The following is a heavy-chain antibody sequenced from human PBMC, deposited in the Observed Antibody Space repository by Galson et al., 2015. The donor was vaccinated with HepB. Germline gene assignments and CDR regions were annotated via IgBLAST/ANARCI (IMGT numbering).Heavy chain of an antibody. V-gene: IGHV5-10-1*01. CDR1: GYSFTSYW. Sequence: QSGAEVKKPGESLRISCKGSGYSFTSYWISWVRQMPGKGLEWMGRIDPSDSYTNYSPSFKGHVTISADKSISTAYLQWSSLKASDTAMYYCATFRRWGGSYSNFDYWGQGTLVTVSS. D-gene: IGHD1-26*01. J-gene: IGHJ4*02. CDR3: ATFRRWGGSYSNFDY. CDR2: IDPSDSYT.